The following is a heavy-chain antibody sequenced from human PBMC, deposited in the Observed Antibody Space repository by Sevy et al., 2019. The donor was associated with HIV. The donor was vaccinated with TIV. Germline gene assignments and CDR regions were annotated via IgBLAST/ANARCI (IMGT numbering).Heavy chain of an antibody. CDR1: GFTFSDYD. Sequence: GGYLRLSCAASGFTFSDYDMSWIRQAPGKGLEWVSYISSRGSTIYYADSLKGRFTISRDSAKNSLYLQMNSLRAEDTAVYYCAREAIVASSYHYFDYWGQGTLVTVSS. CDR3: AREAIVASSYHYFDY. CDR2: ISSRGSTI. J-gene: IGHJ4*02. D-gene: IGHD5-12*01. V-gene: IGHV3-11*01.